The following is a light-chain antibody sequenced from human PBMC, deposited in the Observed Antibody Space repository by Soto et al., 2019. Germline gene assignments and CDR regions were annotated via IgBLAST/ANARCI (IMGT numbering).Light chain of an antibody. CDR2: ATN. Sequence: DIEMTQSPPSLSASVGDRVTITCRASQSIGSYLNWYRQELGRAPKLLIYATNILQTGVPSRFSGGGSGTDFTLTITNLQLADFATYYCQQSYSAPRTFGQGTKLDIK. CDR3: QQSYSAPRT. V-gene: IGKV1-39*01. CDR1: QSIGSY. J-gene: IGKJ2*02.